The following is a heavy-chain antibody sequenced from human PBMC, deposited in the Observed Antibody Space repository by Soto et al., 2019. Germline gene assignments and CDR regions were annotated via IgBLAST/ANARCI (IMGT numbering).Heavy chain of an antibody. J-gene: IGHJ4*02. CDR1: GGTFGNHA. CDR3: AREAGYTYGYVFDY. V-gene: IGHV1-69*10. CDR2: IIPVLGVG. Sequence: ASVKVSCKASGGTFGNHAISWVRQALGQGLEWLGGIIPVLGVGDNAQNFQGRVTITADASTSTAYLELSSLRSEDTALYYCAREAGYTYGYVFDYWGQGTLVTVSS. D-gene: IGHD5-18*01.